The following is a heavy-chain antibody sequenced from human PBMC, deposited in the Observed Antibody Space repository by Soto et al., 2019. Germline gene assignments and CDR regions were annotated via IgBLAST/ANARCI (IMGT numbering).Heavy chain of an antibody. CDR3: GRGRSGQIVVFY. V-gene: IGHV1-2*02. J-gene: IGHJ4*02. CDR2: MNPKSGGT. CDR1: GYTFSAYY. Sequence: GPSVKVSCKASGYTFSAYYTHWVRQAPGQGLEWMGWMNPKSGGTYFAQKFQGRVTLTRDTSISTAYMEVNRLSPDDTAVYYCGRGRSGQIVVFYWGQGTPVTVSS. D-gene: IGHD1-26*01.